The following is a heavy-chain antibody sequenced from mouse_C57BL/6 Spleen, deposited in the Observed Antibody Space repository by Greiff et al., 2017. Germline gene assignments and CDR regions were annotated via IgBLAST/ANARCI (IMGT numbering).Heavy chain of an antibody. Sequence: VQLQQSGPELVKPGASVKISCKASGYAFSSSWMNWVKQRPGKGLEWIGRIYPGDGDTNYNWKFKGKGTLTAAKSSSTAYMQLSSLTSEDSAVYFCARNYYGSSWGYCDVWGTGTTVTVSS. CDR3: ARNYYGSSWGYCDV. J-gene: IGHJ1*03. CDR1: GYAFSSSW. D-gene: IGHD1-1*01. CDR2: IYPGDGDT. V-gene: IGHV1-82*01.